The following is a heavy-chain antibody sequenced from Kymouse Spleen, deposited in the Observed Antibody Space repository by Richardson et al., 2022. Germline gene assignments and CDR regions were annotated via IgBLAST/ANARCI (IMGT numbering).Heavy chain of an antibody. CDR1: GFTFSSYG. CDR3: ARERSSSPFDY. V-gene: IGHV3-33*01. Sequence: QVQLVESGGGVVQPGRSLRLSCAASGFTFSSYGMHWVRQAPGKGLEWVAVIWYDGSNKYYADSVKGRFTISRDNSKNTLYLQMNSLRAEDTAVYYCARERSSSPFDYWGQGTLVTVSS. J-gene: IGHJ4*02. D-gene: IGHD6-6*01. CDR2: IWYDGSNK.